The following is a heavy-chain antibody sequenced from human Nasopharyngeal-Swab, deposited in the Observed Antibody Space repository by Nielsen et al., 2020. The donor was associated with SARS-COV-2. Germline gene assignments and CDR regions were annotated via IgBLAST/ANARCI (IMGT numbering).Heavy chain of an antibody. D-gene: IGHD2-2*01. J-gene: IGHJ4*02. V-gene: IGHV4-39*07. CDR3: ARAVRDIVVVPAAMIYYFDY. CDR2: IYYSGST. CDR1: CGSISSSSYY. Sequence: GSLRLSCTVSCGSISSSSYYWGWIRQPPGKGLEWIGSIYYSGSTYYNPSLKSRVTISVDTSKNQFSLKLSSVTAADTAVYYCARAVRDIVVVPAAMIYYFDYWGQGTLVTVSS.